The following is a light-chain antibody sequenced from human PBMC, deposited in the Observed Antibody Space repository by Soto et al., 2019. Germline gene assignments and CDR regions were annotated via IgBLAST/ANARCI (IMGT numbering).Light chain of an antibody. CDR1: SGSVSTTYY. J-gene: IGLJ3*02. CDR2: STD. V-gene: IGLV8-61*01. Sequence: QAVVTQAPSFSVSPGRTFTLTCGLSSGSVSTTYYPTWYQQTPGQAPRTLIYSTDTRSSGVPDRFSGSILGNKAALTITGAQADDESDYYCVLYMGRGIWVFGGGTKLTVL. CDR3: VLYMGRGIWV.